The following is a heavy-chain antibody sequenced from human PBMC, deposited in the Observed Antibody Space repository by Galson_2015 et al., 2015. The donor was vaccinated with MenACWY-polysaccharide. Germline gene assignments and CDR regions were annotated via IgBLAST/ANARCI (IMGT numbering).Heavy chain of an antibody. V-gene: IGHV4-38-2*01. J-gene: IGHJ4*02. CDR3: TSGRLRWYPFDY. D-gene: IGHD4-23*01. CDR2: IFHSGST. Sequence: ETLSLACRVSGGSISSGYYWGWLRQPPGEGLEWIGSIFHSGSTYRNPSLGSRLIISIDSSKNQLSLMLTFVTATDAAVYYCTSGRLRWYPFDYWGQGTLVTVSS. CDR1: GGSISSGYY.